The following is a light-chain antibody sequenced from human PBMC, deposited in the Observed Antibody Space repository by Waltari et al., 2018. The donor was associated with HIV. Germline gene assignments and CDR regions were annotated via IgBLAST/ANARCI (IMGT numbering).Light chain of an antibody. J-gene: IGKJ2*01. V-gene: IGKV3-11*01. CDR3: QHRSSWPLYT. CDR1: QTISGS. CDR2: DSS. Sequence: LVLTQFPATMSLSPGERATLSCRASQTISGSIAWYQQRPGQTPRFLIYDSSNRATDIPARFSGSGSGTDFTLTIASLESEDFTFYYCQHRSSWPLYTFGQGTRVEI.